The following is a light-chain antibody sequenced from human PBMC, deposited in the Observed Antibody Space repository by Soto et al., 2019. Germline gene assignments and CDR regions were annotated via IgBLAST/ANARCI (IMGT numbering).Light chain of an antibody. CDR1: SSDVGGYNY. V-gene: IGLV2-14*01. CDR2: DVS. Sequence: QSALTQPASVPGSPGQPITISCTGTSSDVGGYNYVSWYQQHPGKAPKLMICDVSNRPSGVSNRFSGSKSGNTASLTISGLQAEDEADYYCSSYTSSSTPVYVFGTGTKVTVL. J-gene: IGLJ1*01. CDR3: SSYTSSSTPVYV.